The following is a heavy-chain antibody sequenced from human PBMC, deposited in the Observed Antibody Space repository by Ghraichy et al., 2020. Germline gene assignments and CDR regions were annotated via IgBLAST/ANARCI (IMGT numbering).Heavy chain of an antibody. CDR3: ARDHVATIRAFDI. J-gene: IGHJ3*02. CDR1: GFTFSSYG. Sequence: GGSLRLSCAASGFTFSSYGMHWVRQAPGKGLEWVAVIWYDGSNKYYADSVKGRFTISRDNSKNTLYLQMNSLRAEDTAVYYCARDHVATIRAFDIWGQGTMVTVSS. D-gene: IGHD5-24*01. CDR2: IWYDGSNK. V-gene: IGHV3-33*01.